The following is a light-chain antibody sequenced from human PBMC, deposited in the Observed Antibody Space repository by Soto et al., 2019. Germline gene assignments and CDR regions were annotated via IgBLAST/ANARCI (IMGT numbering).Light chain of an antibody. CDR2: GAS. J-gene: IGKJ4*01. Sequence: EVVLTQSPGTLSLSPGERATLSCRASQSVSSNLAWYQQKPGQAPRLLIYGASTRATGIPARFSGSGSGAAFTLTISSLQPEDFATYYCLQYASYPCTFGGGTKVDIK. V-gene: IGKV3D-15*01. CDR1: QSVSSN. CDR3: LQYASYPCT.